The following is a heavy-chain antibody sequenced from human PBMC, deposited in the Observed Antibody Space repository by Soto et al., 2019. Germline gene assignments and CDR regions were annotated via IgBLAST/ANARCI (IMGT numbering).Heavy chain of an antibody. CDR3: ARAPEVGYSNYGGDY. D-gene: IGHD4-4*01. V-gene: IGHV3-7*04. CDR1: GFTFSSYW. Sequence: PGGSLRLSCAACGFTFSSYWMSWVRQAPGKGLEWVANIKQDGSEKYYVDSVKGRFTISRDNAKNSLYLQMNSLRAEDTAVYYCARAPEVGYSNYGGDYWGQGTLVTVSS. CDR2: IKQDGSEK. J-gene: IGHJ4*02.